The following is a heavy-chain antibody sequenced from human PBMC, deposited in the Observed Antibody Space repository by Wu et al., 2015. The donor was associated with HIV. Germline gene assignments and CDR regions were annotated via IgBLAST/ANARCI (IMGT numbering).Heavy chain of an antibody. CDR1: GYTFTSYG. CDR2: ISADNINT. J-gene: IGHJ5*02. CDR3: ARGIAVTPMANWFDP. Sequence: QVQLVQSGPEVKNPGASVKVSCKAFGYTFTSYGVSWVRQAPGQGLEWMGWISADNINTHYAQKLQGRVTLTTDTSTSTAYMELRSLRSDDTAVYYCARGIAVTPMANWFDPSGRRNRRRPSPQ. D-gene: IGHD6-19*01. V-gene: IGHV1-18*01.